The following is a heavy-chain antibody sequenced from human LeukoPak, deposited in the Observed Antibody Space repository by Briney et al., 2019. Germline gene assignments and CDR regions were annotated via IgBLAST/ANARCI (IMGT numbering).Heavy chain of an antibody. Sequence: ASVKVSCKASGGTFSSYAISWVRQAPGQGLEWMGGIIPIFGTANYAQKFQGRVTITADESTSTAYMELSSLRSEDTAVYYCARDPARRLYGSGYFQHWGQGTLVTVSS. J-gene: IGHJ1*01. D-gene: IGHD3-10*01. CDR3: ARDPARRLYGSGYFQH. V-gene: IGHV1-69*13. CDR2: IIPIFGTA. CDR1: GGTFSSYA.